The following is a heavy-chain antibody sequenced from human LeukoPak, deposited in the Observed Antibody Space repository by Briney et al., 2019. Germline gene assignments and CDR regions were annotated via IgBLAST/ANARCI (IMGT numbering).Heavy chain of an antibody. D-gene: IGHD4-23*01. V-gene: IGHV4-39*01. CDR1: GDSISRSLYY. CDR2: IYYSGST. J-gene: IGHJ3*02. Sequence: PSETLSLTCTVSGDSISRSLYYWGWIRQPPGKGLEWIGTIYYSGSTYYNPSLKSRVTISVDTSKNQFSLKLTSVTAADTAVYYCARSYGGHSVCDAFDIWGQGTMVTVSS. CDR3: ARSYGGHSVCDAFDI.